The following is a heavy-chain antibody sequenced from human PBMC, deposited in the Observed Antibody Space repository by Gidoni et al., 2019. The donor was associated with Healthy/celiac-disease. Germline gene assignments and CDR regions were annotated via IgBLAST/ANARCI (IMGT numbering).Heavy chain of an antibody. D-gene: IGHD1-26*01. V-gene: IGHV1-3*01. CDR1: GYTFTSYA. J-gene: IGHJ4*02. CDR2: INAGNGNT. Sequence: QVQLVQSGAAVKKPGASVKVSCKASGYTFTSYAMHWVRQAPGQRLEWMGWINAGNGNTKYSQKFQGRVTITRDTSASTAYMELSSLRSEDTAVYYCARGRWELLEGDYWGQGTLVTVSS. CDR3: ARGRWELLEGDY.